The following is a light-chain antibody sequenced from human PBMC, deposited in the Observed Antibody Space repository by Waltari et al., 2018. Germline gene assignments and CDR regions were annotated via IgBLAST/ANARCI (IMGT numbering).Light chain of an antibody. CDR2: WAS. CDR3: QQYDELPLT. V-gene: IGKV4-1*01. J-gene: IGKJ4*01. CDR1: VLYSGNRKNY. Sequence: VLYSGNRKNYLALYQQKPGQPPRLLIYWASTRESGVPDRFSGSGSGTDFTLTISSLQAEDVAVYYCQQYDELPLTFGGGTKVEIK.